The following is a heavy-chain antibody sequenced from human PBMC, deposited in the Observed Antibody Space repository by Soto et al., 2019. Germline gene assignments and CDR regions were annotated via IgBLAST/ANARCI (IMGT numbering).Heavy chain of an antibody. V-gene: IGHV1-69*12. J-gene: IGHJ5*02. D-gene: IGHD2-15*01. Sequence: QVQLLQSGAEVKKPGSSVKVSCKASGGTFSSYAISWVRQAPGQGLEWMGGIIPIFGTANYAQKFQGRVTITADESTSTAYMELSSLRSEDTAVYYCASSPCSGGSCYSVRWFDPWGQGTLVTVSS. CDR3: ASSPCSGGSCYSVRWFDP. CDR1: GGTFSSYA. CDR2: IIPIFGTA.